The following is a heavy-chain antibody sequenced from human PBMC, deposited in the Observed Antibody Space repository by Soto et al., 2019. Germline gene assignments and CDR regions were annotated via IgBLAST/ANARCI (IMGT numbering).Heavy chain of an antibody. CDR3: ARGRGIVDN. Sequence: EVQVVESGGGLVQPGVSLRLSCAASGFACNNDWMTWVRQASGKGLAWVASIKEDGTNTYYADSVRGRFTLYRDNTKNSLYLQMNSLRAEDTPVYYCARGRGIVDNWGQGTRVTVSS. CDR2: IKEDGTNT. CDR1: GFACNNDW. J-gene: IGHJ4*02. V-gene: IGHV3-7*01.